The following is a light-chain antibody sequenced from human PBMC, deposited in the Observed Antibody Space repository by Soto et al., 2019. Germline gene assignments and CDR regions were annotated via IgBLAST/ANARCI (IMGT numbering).Light chain of an antibody. CDR2: EGS. Sequence: QSVLTQPASVSGSPGQSITLSCTRASSGVENYNLVSWYQHHPGKAPKLIIYEGSQRPSGVSDRFSGSKSGNTASLTISGLQAEDEADYYCSSYAGGVVFGGGTKLIVL. V-gene: IGLV2-23*01. CDR3: SSYAGGVV. CDR1: SSGVENYNL. J-gene: IGLJ3*02.